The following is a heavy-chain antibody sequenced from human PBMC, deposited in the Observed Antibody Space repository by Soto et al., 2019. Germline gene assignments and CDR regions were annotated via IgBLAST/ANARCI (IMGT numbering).Heavy chain of an antibody. CDR2: IVPMFGTS. Sequence: QARLVQSGAEVRKPGSSVKVSCKVTGGTSTRYAINWVRQAPGQGLEWMGGIVPMFGTSKYAQKFQGRVTITADTSTNIAYMELRSLRSEYTAVYYCNRGSEYDFWSGYLWGQGTLVSVSS. J-gene: IGHJ4*02. CDR1: GGTSTRYA. CDR3: NRGSEYDFWSGYL. V-gene: IGHV1-69*06. D-gene: IGHD3-3*01.